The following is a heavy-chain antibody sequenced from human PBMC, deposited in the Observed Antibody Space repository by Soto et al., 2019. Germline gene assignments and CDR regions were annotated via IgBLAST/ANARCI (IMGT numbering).Heavy chain of an antibody. J-gene: IGHJ4*02. V-gene: IGHV4-59*08. CDR3: ARLADYDILTGYSTFDY. Sequence: SETLSLTCTVSGGSISSYYWIWIRQPPGKGLEWIGYIYYSGSTNYNPSLKSRVTISVDTSKNQFSLKLSSVTAADTAVYYCARLADYDILTGYSTFDYWGQGTLVTVSS. D-gene: IGHD3-9*01. CDR2: IYYSGST. CDR1: GGSISSYY.